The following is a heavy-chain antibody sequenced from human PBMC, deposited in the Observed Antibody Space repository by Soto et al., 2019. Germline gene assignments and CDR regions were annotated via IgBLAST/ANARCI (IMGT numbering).Heavy chain of an antibody. CDR3: ARGGGTILAPLP. V-gene: IGHV1-69*13. CDR1: GGTFSSYA. J-gene: IGHJ5*02. D-gene: IGHD3-3*01. Sequence: SVKVSCKASGGTFSSYAISWVRQAPGQGLEWMGGIIPIFGTANYAQKFQGRVTITADESTSTAYMELSSLRSDDTAVYYCARGGGTILAPLPWGPGTLVTVSS. CDR2: IIPIFGTA.